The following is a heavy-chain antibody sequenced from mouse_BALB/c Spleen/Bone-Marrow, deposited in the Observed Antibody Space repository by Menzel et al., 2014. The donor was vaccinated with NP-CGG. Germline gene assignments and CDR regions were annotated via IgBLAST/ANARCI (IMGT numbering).Heavy chain of an antibody. Sequence: EVQLQESGPELVKPGASVKISCKASGYTFTDYNMHWVKQSHGKSLDWIGYIYPYNGGTGYNQKFKSKATLTVDNSSSTAYMELRSLTSEDSAVYYCARGRACGNYVWFAYWGQGTLVTVSA. V-gene: IGHV1S29*02. CDR3: ARGRACGNYVWFAY. D-gene: IGHD2-1*01. CDR1: GYTFTDYN. J-gene: IGHJ3*01. CDR2: IYPYNGGT.